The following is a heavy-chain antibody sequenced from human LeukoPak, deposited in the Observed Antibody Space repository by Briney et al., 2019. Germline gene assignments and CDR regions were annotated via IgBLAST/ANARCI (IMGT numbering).Heavy chain of an antibody. V-gene: IGHV3-21*01. CDR2: ISSTSNHR. CDR1: GVTFRSFS. Sequence: TWGSLRLSCAVSGVTFRSFSMTWIRKPPGKGLEWVASISSTSNHRYHADSGKGRFSIFRDNNKKSLFMDMNSLSADDAALYYCATRVTACSYVACDIWGQGTMLTVSS. J-gene: IGHJ3*02. CDR3: ATRVTACSYVACDI. D-gene: IGHD3-16*01.